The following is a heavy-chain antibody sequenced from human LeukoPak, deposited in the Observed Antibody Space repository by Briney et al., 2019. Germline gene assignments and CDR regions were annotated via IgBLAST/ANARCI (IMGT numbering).Heavy chain of an antibody. D-gene: IGHD6-19*01. V-gene: IGHV4-39*01. CDR1: GGSISSSSYY. CDR3: ARQVGVAVAGKQFDY. J-gene: IGHJ4*02. Sequence: SETLSLTCAVSGGSISSSSYYWGWIRQPPGKGLEWIGSIYYSGSTYYNPSLKSRVTISVDTSKNQFSLKLSSVTAADTAVYYCARQVGVAVAGKQFDYWGQGTLVTVSS. CDR2: IYYSGST.